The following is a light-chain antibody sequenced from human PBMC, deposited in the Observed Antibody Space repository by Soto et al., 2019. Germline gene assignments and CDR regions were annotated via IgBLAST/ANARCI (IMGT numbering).Light chain of an antibody. CDR2: DAS. V-gene: IGKV1-33*01. Sequence: DVQMTQSPSSLSASVGDRVTITCQASRDITNYLNWYQQKPGKAPNLLIYDASNLETGVPSRFSGSGSGTDFTLTISRLEPEDFAVYYCQQYGSSPPITFGQGTRLEIK. CDR3: QQYGSSPPIT. J-gene: IGKJ5*01. CDR1: RDITNY.